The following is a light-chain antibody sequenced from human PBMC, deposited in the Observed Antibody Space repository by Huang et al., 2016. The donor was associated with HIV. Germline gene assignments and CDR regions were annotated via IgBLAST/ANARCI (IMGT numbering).Light chain of an antibody. Sequence: IQLTQSPSSLSASVGDRVTMTCRASQGINKVLAWYQQKPGKAPKLLIYAASTLQSGIPTRFSGSGSGTEFTLIVSSLQPEDSATYDCQEVNTDSYTFGPGTKLEIK. CDR3: QEVNTDSYT. J-gene: IGKJ2*01. CDR2: AAS. V-gene: IGKV1-9*01. CDR1: QGINKV.